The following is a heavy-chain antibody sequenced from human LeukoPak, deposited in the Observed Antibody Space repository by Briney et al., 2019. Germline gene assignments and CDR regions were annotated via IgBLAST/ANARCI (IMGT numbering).Heavy chain of an antibody. CDR1: GDSIISSSYY. D-gene: IGHD3-22*01. CDR2: IYSAGST. CDR3: ARRSTYYYASSGYYHPFDY. J-gene: IGHJ4*02. Sequence: PSETLSLTCTVSGDSIISSSYYWGWIRQPPGKGLEWIGGIYSAGSTYYNPSLKSRLTISVDTSKNQFSLNLTSVTAADTAVYYCARRSTYYYASSGYYHPFDYWGQGTLVTVSS. V-gene: IGHV4-39*01.